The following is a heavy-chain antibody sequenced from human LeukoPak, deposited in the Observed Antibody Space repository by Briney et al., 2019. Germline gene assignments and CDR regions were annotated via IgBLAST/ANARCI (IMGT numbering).Heavy chain of an antibody. CDR1: GFTFSSYW. CDR2: INSDGSNT. V-gene: IGHV3-74*01. D-gene: IGHD5-18*01. J-gene: IGHJ4*02. Sequence: PGGSLRLSCAASGFTFSSYWMHWVRQAPGEGLVWVSRINSDGSNTNYADSVKGRFTISRDNAKNTLYLQMNSLRAEDTAVYYCARERKRGYSYGLAYWGQGTLVTVSS. CDR3: ARERKRGYSYGLAY.